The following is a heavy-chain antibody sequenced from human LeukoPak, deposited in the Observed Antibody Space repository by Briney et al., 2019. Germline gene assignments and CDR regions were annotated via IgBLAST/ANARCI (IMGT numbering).Heavy chain of an antibody. CDR1: GGTFSSYA. CDR2: IIPIFGTA. Sequence: GASVKVSCKASGGTFSSYAISWVRQAPGQGLEWMGGIIPIFGTANYAQKLQGRVTMTTDTSTSTAYMELRSLRSDDTAVYYCARTTSGWYGYWGQGTLVTVSS. J-gene: IGHJ4*02. D-gene: IGHD6-19*01. V-gene: IGHV1-69*05. CDR3: ARTTSGWYGY.